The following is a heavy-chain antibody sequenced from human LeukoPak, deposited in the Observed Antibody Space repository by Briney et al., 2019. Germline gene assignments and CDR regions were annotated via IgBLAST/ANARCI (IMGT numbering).Heavy chain of an antibody. D-gene: IGHD3-10*01. V-gene: IGHV4-38-2*02. Sequence: SETLSLTCTVSGGSISSYYWGWIRQPPGKGLEWIGIMSHSGNTYYNPSLKSRVTISVDTSKNQFSLKLTSVTAADTAVFYCARMWFGGDNNWFDSWGQGTLVTVSS. CDR1: GGSISSYY. J-gene: IGHJ5*01. CDR2: MSHSGNT. CDR3: ARMWFGGDNNWFDS.